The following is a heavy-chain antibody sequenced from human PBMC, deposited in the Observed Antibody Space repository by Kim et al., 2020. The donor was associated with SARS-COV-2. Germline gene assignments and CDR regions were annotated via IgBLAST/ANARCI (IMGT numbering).Heavy chain of an antibody. CDR1: GFAVYRFA. CDR3: AKDHPSPGWPTFGD. V-gene: IGHV3-23*01. D-gene: IGHD6-19*01. CDR2: ITNNNGKT. J-gene: IGHJ4*02. Sequence: GGSLRLSCEASGFAVYRFAMNWVRQAPGQGLEWIAAITNNNGKTYYQDSVKGRFTISRDESKNIVYLHMSSLRDEDTAVYYCAKDHPSPGWPTFGDWGQG.